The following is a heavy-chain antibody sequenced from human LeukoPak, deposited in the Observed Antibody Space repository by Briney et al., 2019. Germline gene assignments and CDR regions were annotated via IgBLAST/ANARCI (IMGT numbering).Heavy chain of an antibody. D-gene: IGHD3-3*01. J-gene: IGHJ4*02. CDR1: GFTFSSYS. CDR2: ISSSSSTI. V-gene: IGHV3-48*04. CDR3: VRGDFWSGYQIDY. Sequence: PGGSLRLSCAASGFTFSSYSMNWVCQAPGKGLEWVSYISSSSSTIYYADSVKGRFTISRDNAKNSLYLQMNSLRAEDTAVYYCVRGDFWSGYQIDYWGQGTLVTVSS.